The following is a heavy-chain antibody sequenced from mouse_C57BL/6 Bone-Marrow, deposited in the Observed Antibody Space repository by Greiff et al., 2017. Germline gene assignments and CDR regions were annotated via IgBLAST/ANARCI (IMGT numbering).Heavy chain of an antibody. Sequence: QVQLQQPGAELVKPGASVKLSCKASGYTFTNYWMHWVKQRPGQGLEWIGMMHPNGGSPDYNEKFKSAATLSVDKSSRTAYMELSSQTSEDSAVYYCARSYDYDDYTMDDWGQGTSVTVSS. CDR3: ARSYDYDDYTMDD. J-gene: IGHJ4*01. CDR1: GYTFTNYW. D-gene: IGHD2-4*01. V-gene: IGHV1-64*01. CDR2: MHPNGGSP.